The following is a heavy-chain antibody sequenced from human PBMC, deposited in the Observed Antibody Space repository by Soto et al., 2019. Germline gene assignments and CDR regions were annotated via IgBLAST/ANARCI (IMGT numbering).Heavy chain of an antibody. D-gene: IGHD5-18*01. CDR2: IDYPGNT. Sequence: QLQLQESGPGLVKPSETLSLTCTVSGGSISSSSYYWGCIRQPPGKGLEWIASIDYPGNTFYNPSLTSRVTISVDTSKNQFSLKVTSVTAADTAVYYCARINKGYGTDSWGQGTLVTVSS. V-gene: IGHV4-39*01. CDR3: ARINKGYGTDS. J-gene: IGHJ4*02. CDR1: GGSISSSSYY.